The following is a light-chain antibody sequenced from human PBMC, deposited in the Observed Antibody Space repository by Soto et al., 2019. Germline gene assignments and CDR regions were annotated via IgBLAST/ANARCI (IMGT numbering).Light chain of an antibody. CDR1: QNIKTY. CDR2: AAS. V-gene: IGKV1-39*01. J-gene: IGKJ3*01. CDR3: QESYSAPHFT. Sequence: DIQMTQSPSSLSASVGDRVTIACRASQNIKTYLCWYQQKPGKAPRLLIYAASTLQSGVPSRFSGSGSETDFTLTISSLRPEDFATYYCQESYSAPHFTFGPGTKVEI.